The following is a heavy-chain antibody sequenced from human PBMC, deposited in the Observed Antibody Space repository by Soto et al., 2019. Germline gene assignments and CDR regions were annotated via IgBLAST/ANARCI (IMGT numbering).Heavy chain of an antibody. J-gene: IGHJ6*02. CDR1: GGAFSSYS. Sequence: SVKVSCKASGGAFSSYSISWVRQAPGQGLEWMGGIIPIFGTANYAQKFQGRVTITADKSTSTAYMELSSLRSEDTAVYYCARVVYYDSSGLDYYYYGMDVWGQGTTVTVSS. CDR3: ARVVYYDSSGLDYYYYGMDV. D-gene: IGHD3-22*01. CDR2: IIPIFGTA. V-gene: IGHV1-69*06.